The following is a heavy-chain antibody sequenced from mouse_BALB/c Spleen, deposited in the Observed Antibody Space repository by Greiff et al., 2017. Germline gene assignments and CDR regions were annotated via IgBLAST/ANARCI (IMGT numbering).Heavy chain of an antibody. CDR2: IWAGGST. J-gene: IGHJ4*01. CDR3: ARERDYGNYGAMDY. CDR1: GFSLTSYG. D-gene: IGHD2-1*01. V-gene: IGHV2-9*02. Sequence: QVQLKESGPGLVAPSQSLSITCTVSGFSLTSYGVHWVRQPPGKGLEWLGVIWAGGSTNYNSALMSRLSISKDNSKSQVFLNMNSLQTDDTAMYYCARERDYGNYGAMDYWGQGTSVTVSS.